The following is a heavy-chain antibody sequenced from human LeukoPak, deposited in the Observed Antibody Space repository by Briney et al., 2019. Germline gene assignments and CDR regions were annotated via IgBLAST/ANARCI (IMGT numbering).Heavy chain of an antibody. Sequence: GGSLRLSCAASGFTFSGYAMSWVRQAPGKGLEWVSAISGSGGSTYYAASVKGRFTISRDNSKNTRYLQMNSLRAEDTAVYYCAKEVWDSSSWYYFDYWGQGTLVTVSS. CDR3: AKEVWDSSSWYYFDY. J-gene: IGHJ4*02. CDR1: GFTFSGYA. V-gene: IGHV3-23*01. CDR2: ISGSGGST. D-gene: IGHD6-13*01.